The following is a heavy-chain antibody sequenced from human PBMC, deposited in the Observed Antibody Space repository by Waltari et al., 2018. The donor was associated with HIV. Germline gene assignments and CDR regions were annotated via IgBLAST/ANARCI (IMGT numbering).Heavy chain of an antibody. V-gene: IGHV1-3*01. CDR3: ARGTSWRVNVLDS. J-gene: IGHJ1*01. Sequence: QVPLAQSGPEMKRPGASVKISCEASGSTLSDFTVHWVSQAPVQGLVRVGWINVSLDKRRFSEIFQGRVSLNRDTSQTTVFLNRKNLTSDDTAVYFWARGTSWRVNVLDSWGQGTLVTVSS. CDR2: INVSLDKR. D-gene: IGHD1-1*01. CDR1: GSTLSDFT.